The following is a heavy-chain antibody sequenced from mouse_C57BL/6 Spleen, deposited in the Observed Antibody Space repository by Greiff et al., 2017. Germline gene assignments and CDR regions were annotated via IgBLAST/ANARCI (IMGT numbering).Heavy chain of an antibody. CDR1: GFNIKNTY. Sequence: VQLQQSVAELVRPGASVKLSCTASGFNIKNTYMHWLKQRPEQRLEWIGRIDPANGNTKYAQKFQGKAPITADTSSNTAYLQLSSLTSADTAIYYCARDSKEGDYVDYWGQGTTLTVSS. CDR3: ARDSKEGDYVDY. J-gene: IGHJ2*01. CDR2: IDPANGNT. V-gene: IGHV14-3*01. D-gene: IGHD2-5*01.